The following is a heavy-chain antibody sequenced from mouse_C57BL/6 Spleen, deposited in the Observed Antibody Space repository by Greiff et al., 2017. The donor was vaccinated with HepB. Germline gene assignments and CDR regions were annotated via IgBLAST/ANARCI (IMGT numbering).Heavy chain of an antibody. J-gene: IGHJ4*01. V-gene: IGHV1-74*01. CDR2: IHPSDSDT. CDR3: AYGYDRYYAMDY. Sequence: QVQLKQPGAELVKPGASVKVSCKASGYTFTSYWMHWVKQRPGQGLEWIGRIHPSDSDTNYNQKFKGKATLTVDKSSSTAYMQLSSLTSEDSAVYYCAYGYDRYYAMDYWGQGTSVTVSS. D-gene: IGHD2-2*01. CDR1: GYTFTSYW.